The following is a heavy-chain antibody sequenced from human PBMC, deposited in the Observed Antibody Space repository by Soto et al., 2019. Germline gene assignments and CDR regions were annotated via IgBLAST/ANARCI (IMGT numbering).Heavy chain of an antibody. V-gene: IGHV4-59*01. CDR2: MYNTGST. Sequence: PSETLSVTCTVSGGSISSSYWSWIRQPPGKGLEWIGYMYNTGSTVYNPSLKSRVTISVDTSKNQFSLKLNAVTAADTAVYYCARGNHYDILTGYPMGFDYWGQGTLVTVS. D-gene: IGHD3-9*01. CDR3: ARGNHYDILTGYPMGFDY. J-gene: IGHJ4*02. CDR1: GGSISSSY.